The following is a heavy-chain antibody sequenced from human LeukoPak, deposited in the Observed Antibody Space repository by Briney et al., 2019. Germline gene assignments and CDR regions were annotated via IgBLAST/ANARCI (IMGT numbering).Heavy chain of an antibody. CDR3: ARAGYDSSGFYIPPPYYFDY. V-gene: IGHV4-59*01. D-gene: IGHD3-22*01. Sequence: PSETLSLTCTVSGGSISSYYWSWIRQPPGKGLEWIGYIYYSGSTNYNPSLKSRVTISVDTSKNQFSLKLSSVTAADTAVYYCARAGYDSSGFYIPPPYYFDYWGQGTLVTVSS. CDR1: GGSISSYY. J-gene: IGHJ4*02. CDR2: IYYSGST.